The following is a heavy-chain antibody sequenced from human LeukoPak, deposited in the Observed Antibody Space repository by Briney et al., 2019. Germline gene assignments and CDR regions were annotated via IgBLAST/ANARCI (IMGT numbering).Heavy chain of an antibody. Sequence: GGSLRLSCAASGFTFSSYEMNWVRQAPGKGLEWVSYISSSGSTIYYADSVKGRFTIFRDNSKNTLFLQMNSLKPEDTAVYYCAKDWNYYGSGNYYDSWGYWGQGTLVTVSS. J-gene: IGHJ4*02. CDR1: GFTFSSYE. CDR3: AKDWNYYGSGNYYDSWGY. D-gene: IGHD3-10*01. CDR2: ISSSGSTI. V-gene: IGHV3-48*03.